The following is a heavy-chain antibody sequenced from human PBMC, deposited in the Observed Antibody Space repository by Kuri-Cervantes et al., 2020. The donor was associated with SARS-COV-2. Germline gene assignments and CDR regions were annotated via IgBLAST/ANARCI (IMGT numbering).Heavy chain of an antibody. D-gene: IGHD5-18*01. Sequence: GSLRLSCAVYGGSLSGSYRSWIRQSPGKRLEWIGEVNHNGGANYNPSLTSRVTISVDPSKAQFSLNLISVTAADTAVYYCARLGGYRSGYNWFDPWGQGTLVTVSS. CDR3: ARLGGYRSGYNWFDP. J-gene: IGHJ5*02. CDR2: VNHNGGA. V-gene: IGHV4-34*01. CDR1: GGSLSGSY.